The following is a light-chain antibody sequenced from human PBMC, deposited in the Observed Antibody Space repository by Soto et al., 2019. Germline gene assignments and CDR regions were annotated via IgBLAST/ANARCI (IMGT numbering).Light chain of an antibody. V-gene: IGKV4-1*01. Sequence: DIVMTQSPDSLTVSLGERATINCRSSQSVLYSSNNKNYLAWYQHKPGQPPKLLIYWASTRDSGVPDRFSGSGSGTDFTLTSSSLQAEDVAVYSCQQYYRTPITFGGGTKVEIK. CDR1: QSVLYSSNNKNY. CDR3: QQYYRTPIT. J-gene: IGKJ4*01. CDR2: WAS.